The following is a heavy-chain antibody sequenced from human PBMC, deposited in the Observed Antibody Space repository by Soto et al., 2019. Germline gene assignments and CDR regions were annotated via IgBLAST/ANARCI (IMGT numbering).Heavy chain of an antibody. D-gene: IGHD1-1*01. J-gene: IGHJ6*02. CDR1: GFTFDDYS. Sequence: EVQLVESGGGLVQPGGSLRLSCAASGFTFDDYSMHWVRQAPGKGLEWVSGISWISGSIGYADSVKGRFTISRDNAKNYLYLQMNSLRAEDTAFYYCAKDTVERGHYYYCGMDVWGQGTTVTVSS. CDR3: AKDTVERGHYYYCGMDV. V-gene: IGHV3-9*01. CDR2: ISWISGSI.